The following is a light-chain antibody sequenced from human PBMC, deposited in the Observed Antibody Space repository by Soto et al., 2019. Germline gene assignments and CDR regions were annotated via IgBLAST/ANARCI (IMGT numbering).Light chain of an antibody. Sequence: QVVLNQPSSLSGSPGQSITITGTGTSSDVGGYNYVSWYQQHPGKAPKLMIYDVSNRPSGVSNRFSGSKSGNTASLTISGLQAEDEADYYCSSYTSSSTPCVFGTGTKVTVL. J-gene: IGLJ1*01. CDR3: SSYTSSSTPCV. CDR2: DVS. V-gene: IGLV2-14*01. CDR1: SSDVGGYNY.